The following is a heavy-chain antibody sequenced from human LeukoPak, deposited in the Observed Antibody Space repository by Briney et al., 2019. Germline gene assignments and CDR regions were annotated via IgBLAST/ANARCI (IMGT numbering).Heavy chain of an antibody. J-gene: IGHJ5*02. Sequence: GALRLSCAASGFTFSSYEMNWVRQAPGKGLEWVSYISSSGSTIYYADSVKGRFTISRDNAKNSLYLQMNSLRAEDTAVYYCARGRLAVAVVRNNWFDPWGQGTLVTVSS. CDR2: ISSSGSTI. CDR3: ARGRLAVAVVRNNWFDP. CDR1: GFTFSSYE. D-gene: IGHD6-19*01. V-gene: IGHV3-48*03.